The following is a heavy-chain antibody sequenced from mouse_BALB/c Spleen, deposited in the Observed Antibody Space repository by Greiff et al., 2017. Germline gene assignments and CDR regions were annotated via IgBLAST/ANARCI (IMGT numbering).Heavy chain of an antibody. CDR3: TRGDYGSSSYAMDY. Sequence: QVQLQQPGAELVKPGASVKLSCKASGYTFTSYYMYWVKQRPGQGLEWIGGINPSNGGTNFNEKFKSKATLTVDKSSSTAYMQLSSLTSEDSAVYYCTRGDYGSSSYAMDYWGQGTAVTVAS. V-gene: IGHV1S81*02. D-gene: IGHD1-1*01. J-gene: IGHJ4*01. CDR2: INPSNGGT. CDR1: GYTFTSYY.